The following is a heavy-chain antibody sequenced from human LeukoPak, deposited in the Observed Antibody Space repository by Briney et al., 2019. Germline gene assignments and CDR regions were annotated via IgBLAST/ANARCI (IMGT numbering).Heavy chain of an antibody. D-gene: IGHD2-2*01. CDR1: GFTLSNYD. CDR3: ARADCSSSTCYLRRSWFDP. CDR2: ISTSSRYI. V-gene: IGHV3-21*01. J-gene: IGHJ5*02. Sequence: GGSLRLSCAASGFTLSNYDMNWVRQAPGKGLEWVSSISTSSRYIYYKDSVRGQFTISRDDAKNSLYLEMNSLRAEDTAVYYCARADCSSSTCYLRRSWFDPWGQGTLVTVSS.